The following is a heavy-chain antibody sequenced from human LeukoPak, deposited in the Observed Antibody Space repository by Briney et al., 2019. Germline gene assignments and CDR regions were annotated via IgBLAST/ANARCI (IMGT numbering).Heavy chain of an antibody. CDR3: ARSYGSGSYRSWGHNYFDY. D-gene: IGHD3-10*01. CDR2: IYYSGST. CDR1: GGSISSSSYY. Sequence: PSETLSLTCTVSGGSISSSSYYWGWIRQPPGKGLEWIGSIYYSGSTYYNPSLKSRVTISVDTSKNQFSLKLSSVTAADTAVYYCARSYGSGSYRSWGHNYFDYWGQGTLVTVSS. V-gene: IGHV4-39*01. J-gene: IGHJ4*02.